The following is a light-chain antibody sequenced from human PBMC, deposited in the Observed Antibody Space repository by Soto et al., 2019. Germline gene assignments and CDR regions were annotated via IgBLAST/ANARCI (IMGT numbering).Light chain of an antibody. CDR1: QSISSY. J-gene: IGKJ2*01. Sequence: DIQMTQSPSTLSASVGDRVTIACRASQSISSYLAWYQQKPGKAPNLLIYKASNLACGFPSRFTGGGSGPDFTLTIISLQPDDSATYFCQQYNSYSYTFGQGTKLDIK. V-gene: IGKV1-5*03. CDR3: QQYNSYSYT. CDR2: KAS.